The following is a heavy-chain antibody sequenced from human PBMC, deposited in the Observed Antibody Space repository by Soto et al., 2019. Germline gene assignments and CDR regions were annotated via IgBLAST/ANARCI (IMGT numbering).Heavy chain of an antibody. CDR3: ARAYRYNWNYSSGYFDL. Sequence: SETLSLTCTVSGGSISSYYWSWIRQPPGKGLEWIGYIYYSGSTNYNPSLKSRVTISVDTSKNQFSLKLSSVTAADTAVYYCARAYRYNWNYSSGYFDLWGRGTLVTVSS. V-gene: IGHV4-59*08. J-gene: IGHJ2*01. CDR2: IYYSGST. D-gene: IGHD1-7*01. CDR1: GGSISSYY.